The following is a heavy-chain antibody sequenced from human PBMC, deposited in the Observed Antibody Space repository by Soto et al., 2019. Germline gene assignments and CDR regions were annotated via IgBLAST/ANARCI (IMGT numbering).Heavy chain of an antibody. CDR1: GGTFSSYA. J-gene: IGHJ4*02. D-gene: IGHD3-10*01. CDR3: ARRMVRGVLAYYFDY. CDR2: IIPIFGTA. V-gene: IGHV1-69*01. Sequence: QVQLVQSGAEVKKPGSSVKVSCKASGGTFSSYAISWVRQAPGQGLEWMGGIIPIFGTANYAQKFQGRVTITADESTSTAYMELSSLRSEDTAVYYWARRMVRGVLAYYFDYWGQGTLVTVSS.